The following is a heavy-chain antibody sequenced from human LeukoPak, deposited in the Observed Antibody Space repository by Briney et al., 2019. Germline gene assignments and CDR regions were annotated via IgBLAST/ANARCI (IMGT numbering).Heavy chain of an antibody. CDR3: ARESGYSYGRFDY. Sequence: GRSLRLSCAASGFTFNTYAMHWVRQAPGKGLEWVAVISFDRSNKYYADSVKGRFTISRDNSKNTMYMKMNSLRAEDTAVYYCARESGYSYGRFDYWGQGTLVTVSS. CDR2: ISFDRSNK. CDR1: GFTFNTYA. J-gene: IGHJ4*02. V-gene: IGHV3-30*04. D-gene: IGHD5-18*01.